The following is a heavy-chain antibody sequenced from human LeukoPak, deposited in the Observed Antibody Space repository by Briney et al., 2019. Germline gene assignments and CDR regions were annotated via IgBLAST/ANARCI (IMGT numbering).Heavy chain of an antibody. CDR2: ISSSSSSI. Sequence: GGSLRLSCAASGFTFSSYGMHWVRQAPGKGLEWVAAISSSSSSIHYADSVKGRYTISRDNAKNSLTLQMNGLRAEDTALYYCARDGQQLLARFYLDYWGQGALVTVSS. CDR3: ARDGQQLLARFYLDY. CDR1: GFTFSSYG. V-gene: IGHV3-21*04. J-gene: IGHJ4*02. D-gene: IGHD1-1*01.